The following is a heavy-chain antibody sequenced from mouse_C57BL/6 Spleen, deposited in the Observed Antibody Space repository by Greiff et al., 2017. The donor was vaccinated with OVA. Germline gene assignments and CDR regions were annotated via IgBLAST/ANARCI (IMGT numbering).Heavy chain of an antibody. V-gene: IGHV1-50*01. CDR3: ARKELGCHFDR. CDR2: LAPSDSYT. Sequence: QVQLQQPGPELLNPVASVTLSCKASGYTFPSYGLQWVKPRPGPGLEWIGELAPSDSYTNYNQTFTGKATFTVDPSSSSAYMQLSSLTSYDSAVYDCARKELGCHFDRWGQGTTLTVSS. CDR1: GYTFPSYG. D-gene: IGHD1-2*01. J-gene: IGHJ2*01.